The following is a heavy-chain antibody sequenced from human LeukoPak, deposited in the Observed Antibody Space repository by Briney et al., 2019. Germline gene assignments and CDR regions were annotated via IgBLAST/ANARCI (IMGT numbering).Heavy chain of an antibody. D-gene: IGHD6-13*01. CDR3: AKGGAVAGTLYLEY. V-gene: IGHV3-23*01. Sequence: PGGSLRLSCAASGFTFSSYSMTWVRQAPGEGLEWVSALSGGGGNTYYADSVKGRFTISRDNSKNTLYLQMNSLRAEDTAIYYCAKGGAVAGTLYLEYWGQGTLVTVSS. CDR2: LSGGGGNT. J-gene: IGHJ4*02. CDR1: GFTFSSYS.